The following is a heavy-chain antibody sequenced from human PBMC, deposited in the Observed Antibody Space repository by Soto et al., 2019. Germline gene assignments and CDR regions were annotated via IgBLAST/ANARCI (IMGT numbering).Heavy chain of an antibody. D-gene: IGHD2-15*01. V-gene: IGHV1-46*01. J-gene: IGHJ6*02. CDR3: ARDIVVVVAATYYYYYGMDV. CDR2: ISPSGGST. CDR1: GYTFTDYY. Sequence: GASVKVSCKASGYTFTDYYMNWVRQAPGQGLEWMGIISPSGGSTSYAQKFQGRVTMTRDTSTSTVYMELSSLRSEDTAVYYCARDIVVVVAATYYYYYGMDVWGQGTTVTVSS.